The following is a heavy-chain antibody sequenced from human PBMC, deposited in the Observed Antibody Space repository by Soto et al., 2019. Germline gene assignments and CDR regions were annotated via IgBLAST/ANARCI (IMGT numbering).Heavy chain of an antibody. CDR1: VDSFSGYY. D-gene: IGHD3-10*01. V-gene: IGHV4-34*01. J-gene: IGHJ4*02. CDR2: SRHRGSA. CDR3: ARRGGPGYDY. Sequence: QVQLQQWGAGLLKPSETLSLSCAVYVDSFSGYYWSWIRQPPGKGLEWIGESRHRGSAKYAPSHKSRVTISVDRSKNQFSLKLTSVTAADTAVYYCARRGGPGYDYWGQGTLVTVSS.